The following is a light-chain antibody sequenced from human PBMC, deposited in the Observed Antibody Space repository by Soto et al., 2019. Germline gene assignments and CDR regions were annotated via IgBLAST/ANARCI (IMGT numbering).Light chain of an antibody. CDR3: AAWDASLNGPV. V-gene: IGLV1-44*01. CDR2: NNN. Sequence: QSVLTQPPSASGTPGQRVTISCSGSGSNIGSYSVNWYQQLPGTDPKLLIYNNNQPPSGVPDRFSGTKSGTSASLTISGLQSEDEAGYYCAAWDASLNGPVFGGGTKLTVL. CDR1: GSNIGSYS. J-gene: IGLJ2*01.